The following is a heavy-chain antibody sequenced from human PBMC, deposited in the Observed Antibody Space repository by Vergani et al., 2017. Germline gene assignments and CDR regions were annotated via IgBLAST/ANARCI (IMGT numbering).Heavy chain of an antibody. V-gene: IGHV3-53*04. D-gene: IGHD5-12*01. J-gene: IGHJ6*02. CDR3: ARDRVDIVATTTYYYYYYGMDV. CDR2: IYSGGST. CDR1: GFTFSSSA. Sequence: EVQLLESGGNLMQPGGSLRLSCTASGFTFSSSAMIWVRQAPGKGLEWVSVIYSGGSTYYADSVKGRFTISRHNSKNTLYLQMNSLRAEDTAVYYCARDRVDIVATTTYYYYYYGMDVWGQGTTVTVSS.